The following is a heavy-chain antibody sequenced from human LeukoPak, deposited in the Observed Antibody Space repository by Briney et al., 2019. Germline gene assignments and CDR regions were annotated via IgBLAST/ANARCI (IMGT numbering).Heavy chain of an antibody. CDR3: ARAIWFGEGHDY. CDR2: INHSGST. Sequence: NAGESLRLSCAASGFAFKNAWMSWVRQAPGKGLEWLGEINHSGSTNYNPSLKSRVTISVDTSKNQFSLRLSSVTAADTAVYYCARAIWFGEGHDYWGQGTLVTVSS. D-gene: IGHD3-10*01. J-gene: IGHJ4*02. CDR1: GFAFKNAW. V-gene: IGHV4-34*01.